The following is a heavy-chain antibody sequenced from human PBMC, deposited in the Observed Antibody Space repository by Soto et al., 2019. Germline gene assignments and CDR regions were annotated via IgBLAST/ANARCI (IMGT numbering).Heavy chain of an antibody. D-gene: IGHD6-6*01. CDR1: GGTFSSYA. Sequence: SVKVSCKASGGTFSSYAISWVRQAPGQGLEWMGGIIPIFGTANYAQKFQGRVTITADKSTSTAYMELSSLRSEDTAVYYCASITRGSSSSKVYYYYGMDVWGQGTTVPSP. CDR2: IIPIFGTA. CDR3: ASITRGSSSSKVYYYYGMDV. V-gene: IGHV1-69*06. J-gene: IGHJ6*02.